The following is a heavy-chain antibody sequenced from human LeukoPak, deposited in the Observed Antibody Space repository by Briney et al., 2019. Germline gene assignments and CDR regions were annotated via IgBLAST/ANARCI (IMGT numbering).Heavy chain of an antibody. CDR1: GGSFSGYY. Sequence: PSETLSLTCAVYGGSFSGYYWSWIRQTPGKGLEWIGFIYSTGSTNYNPSLKGRVTISVDTSKNQFSLKLTSVTAADTAVYYCASGTSSWTWFDPWGQGTPVTVSS. V-gene: IGHV4-59*01. CDR3: ASGTSSWTWFDP. D-gene: IGHD2-2*01. J-gene: IGHJ5*02. CDR2: IYSTGST.